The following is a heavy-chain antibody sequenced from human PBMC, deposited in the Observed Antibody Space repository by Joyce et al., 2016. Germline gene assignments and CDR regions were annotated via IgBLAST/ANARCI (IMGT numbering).Heavy chain of an antibody. J-gene: IGHJ6*02. V-gene: IGHV1-69*01. CDR1: GGTFGSSA. CDR2: ITPIFGTA. Sequence: QVQVVQSGAEVKKPGSSVKVSCKASGGTFGSSAISWVRQAPGQGLEWMGGITPIFGTANYAHNVQGRGTITADESTSTAYMELSSVRSEDTAVYYCATDRGIEVRHRHNYYFYGMDVWGQGTTVTVSS. D-gene: IGHD1-1*01. CDR3: ATDRGIEVRHRHNYYFYGMDV.